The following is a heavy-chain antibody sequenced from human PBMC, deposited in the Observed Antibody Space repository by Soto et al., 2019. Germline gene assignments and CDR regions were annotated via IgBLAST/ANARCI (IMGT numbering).Heavy chain of an antibody. D-gene: IGHD1-1*01. V-gene: IGHV4-4*02. J-gene: IGHJ4*02. CDR1: GGSISTSNW. Sequence: QVQLQESGPGLVKPSGTLSLTCAVSGGSISTSNWWSWVRQPPGKGLEWIGEVYHSGSTNYNPSYKRLVAMSVDKSKNQFSQKLNSVTAAATALYYAARTSTRGSPFDYWGQGSLVTVSS. CDR2: VYHSGST. CDR3: ARTSTRGSPFDY.